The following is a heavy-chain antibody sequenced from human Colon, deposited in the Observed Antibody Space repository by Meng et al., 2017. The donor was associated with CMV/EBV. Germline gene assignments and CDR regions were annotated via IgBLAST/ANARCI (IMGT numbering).Heavy chain of an antibody. CDR1: GGSISSSSYY. V-gene: IGHV4-39*07. CDR3: ARGINSGSYFWDYFDY. Sequence: SETLSPTCTVSGGSISSSSYYWGWIRQPPGKGLEWIGSIYYSGSTYYNPSLKSRVTISVDTSKNQFSLKLSSVTAADTAVYYCARGINSGSYFWDYFDYWGQGTLVTVSS. CDR2: IYYSGST. D-gene: IGHD1-26*01. J-gene: IGHJ4*02.